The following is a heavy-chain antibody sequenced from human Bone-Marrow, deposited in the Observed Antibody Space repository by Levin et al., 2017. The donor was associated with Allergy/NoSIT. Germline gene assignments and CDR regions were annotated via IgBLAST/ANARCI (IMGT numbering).Heavy chain of an antibody. CDR2: TYYRSKWYN. J-gene: IGHJ5*02. D-gene: IGHD2-15*01. CDR1: GDSVSSTRAA. Sequence: SQTLSLPCAISGDSVSSTRAAWNWIRQSPSRGLEWLGRTYYRSKWYNDYAVSLKGRITINADTSENQFSLQLNSVTPEDTAVYYCARDRGAYCSGGACSQHFDPWGQGSLVTVSS. V-gene: IGHV6-1*01. CDR3: ARDRGAYCSGGACSQHFDP.